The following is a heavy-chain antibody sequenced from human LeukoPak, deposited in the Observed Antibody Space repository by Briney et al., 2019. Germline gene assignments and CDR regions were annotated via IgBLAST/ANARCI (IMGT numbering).Heavy chain of an antibody. CDR1: GFTVSSYF. CDR3: ARGAGWNFYEY. Sequence: GGSLRLSCAASGFTVSSYFMNWVRQAPGKGLEWVSVFYVGGPTYYADSVQGRFTISRDNSKNTVHFQMNSLRAEDTAVYYCARGAGWNFYEYWGHGTLVTVSS. CDR2: FYVGGPT. D-gene: IGHD6-19*01. V-gene: IGHV3-66*02. J-gene: IGHJ4*01.